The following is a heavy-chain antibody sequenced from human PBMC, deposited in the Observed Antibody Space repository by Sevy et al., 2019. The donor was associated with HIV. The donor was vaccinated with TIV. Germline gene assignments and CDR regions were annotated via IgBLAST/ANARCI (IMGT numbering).Heavy chain of an antibody. CDR3: ARVGRRVTYYYYGMDV. Sequence: ASVKVSCKASGYTFTSYGISWVRQAPGQGLEWTGWISAYNGNTNYAQKLQGRVTMTTDTSTSTAYMELRSLRSDDTAVYYCARVGRRVTYYYYGMDVWGQGTTVTVSS. D-gene: IGHD2-21*02. CDR1: GYTFTSYG. V-gene: IGHV1-18*01. CDR2: ISAYNGNT. J-gene: IGHJ6*02.